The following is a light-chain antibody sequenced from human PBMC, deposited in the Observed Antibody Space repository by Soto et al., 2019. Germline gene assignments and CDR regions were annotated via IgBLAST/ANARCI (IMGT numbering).Light chain of an antibody. J-gene: IGLJ1*01. CDR2: RNN. V-gene: IGLV1-47*01. CDR3: AAWDDSLSGYV. CDR1: SSNIRSNY. Sequence: QSVLTQPPSASGTPGQRVTISCSGSSSNIRSNYVYWYQQLPGTAPKLLIYRNNQRPSGAPDRFSGSKSGTSASLAISGLRSEDKPTYSCAAWDDSLSGYVFGTGPKVTAL.